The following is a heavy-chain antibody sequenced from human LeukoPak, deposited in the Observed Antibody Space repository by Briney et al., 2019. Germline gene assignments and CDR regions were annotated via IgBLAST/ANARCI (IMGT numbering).Heavy chain of an antibody. V-gene: IGHV3-74*01. J-gene: IGHJ6*02. CDR3: ARDGAEDDILTGYSSLYGMDV. CDR1: GFTFSSSA. Sequence: GGSLRLSCAASGFTFSSSAMSWVRQVPGKGLVWVSRINSDGSSTSYADSVKGRFTISRDNAKNTLYLQMNSLRAEDTAVYYCARDGAEDDILTGYSSLYGMDVWGQGTTVTVSS. CDR2: INSDGSST. D-gene: IGHD3-9*01.